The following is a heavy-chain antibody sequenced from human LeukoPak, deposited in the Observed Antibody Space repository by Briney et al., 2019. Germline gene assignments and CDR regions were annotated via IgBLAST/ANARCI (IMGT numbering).Heavy chain of an antibody. D-gene: IGHD4-11*01. J-gene: IGHJ4*02. CDR1: GFTFSTYG. Sequence: GGSLRLSCAASGFTFSTYGMHWVRQAPGKGLEWVAFIRSDGTTKYYADSVKGRFTISRDNSKNTLHLQMNSLRAEDTAVYYCAKKDYSNYAFDYWGQGTLVTVSS. CDR3: AKKDYSNYAFDY. CDR2: IRSDGTTK. V-gene: IGHV3-30*02.